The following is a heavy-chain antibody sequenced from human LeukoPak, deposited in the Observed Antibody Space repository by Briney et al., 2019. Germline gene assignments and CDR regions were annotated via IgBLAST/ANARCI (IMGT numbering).Heavy chain of an antibody. V-gene: IGHV3-23*01. CDR3: AKVKVVGYSTFDY. CDR2: ISGSGGST. CDR1: GFTFSSYA. J-gene: IGHJ4*02. D-gene: IGHD3-22*01. Sequence: GGSLRLSCAASGFTFSSYAMSWVRQAPGKGLEWVSAISGSGGSTYYADSVKGRFTISRDNSRDTLYLQMNSLTAEDTAVYYCAKVKVVGYSTFDYWGQGTLVTVSP.